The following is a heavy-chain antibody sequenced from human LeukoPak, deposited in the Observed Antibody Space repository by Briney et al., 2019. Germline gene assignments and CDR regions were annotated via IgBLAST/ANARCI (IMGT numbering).Heavy chain of an antibody. CDR2: IRYDGSNK. CDR1: GFTFSSYG. Sequence: GGSLRLSCAASGFTFSSYGMHWVRQAPGKGLEWVAFIRYDGSNKYYADSVKGRFTISRDNSKNTLYLQMNSLRAEDTAVYYCARAPYGSGEPPLDYWGQGTLVTVSS. CDR3: ARAPYGSGEPPLDY. V-gene: IGHV3-30*02. J-gene: IGHJ4*02. D-gene: IGHD3-10*01.